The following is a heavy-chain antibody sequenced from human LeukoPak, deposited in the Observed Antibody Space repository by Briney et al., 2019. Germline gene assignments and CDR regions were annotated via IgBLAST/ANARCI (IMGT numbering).Heavy chain of an antibody. CDR3: ATGYSSGY. V-gene: IGHV1-69*01. J-gene: IGHJ4*02. Sequence: SLKVSCKASGGTFSSYAISGVRQAPGQGLEWMGGIIPIFGTANYAQKFQGRVTTTADESTSTAYMELSSLRSEDTAVCYCATGYSSGYWGQGTLVTVSS. D-gene: IGHD6-19*01. CDR2: IIPIFGTA. CDR1: GGTFSSYA.